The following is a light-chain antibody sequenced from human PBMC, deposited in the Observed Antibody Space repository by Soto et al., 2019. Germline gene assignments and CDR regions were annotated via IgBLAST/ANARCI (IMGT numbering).Light chain of an antibody. CDR3: QQYGSSPPIT. CDR1: QSFSSNY. CDR2: GAS. Sequence: EIVWTQSPGTLSLSPGERSTLSCMAIQSFSSNYLAWYQQKPGQGPRLLIYGASSRATGIPDRFSGSGSGTDFTLTISRLEPEDFAVYYCQQYGSSPPITVGPVTRLDIK. V-gene: IGKV3-20*01. J-gene: IGKJ5*01.